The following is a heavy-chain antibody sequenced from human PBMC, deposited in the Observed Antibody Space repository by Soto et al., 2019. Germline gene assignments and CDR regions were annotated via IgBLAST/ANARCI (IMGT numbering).Heavy chain of an antibody. D-gene: IGHD6-6*01. CDR3: AKGGAALHPPGG. CDR2: ISGSGGST. Sequence: EVQLLESGGGLVQPGGSLRLSCAASGFTFSSYAMSWVRQAPGKGLEWVSAISGSGGSTYYADSVKGQFTISRDNSKNTLDLQMNSLRAEDTAVYYCAKGGAALHPPGGWGQGTLVTVSS. CDR1: GFTFSSYA. V-gene: IGHV3-23*01. J-gene: IGHJ4*02.